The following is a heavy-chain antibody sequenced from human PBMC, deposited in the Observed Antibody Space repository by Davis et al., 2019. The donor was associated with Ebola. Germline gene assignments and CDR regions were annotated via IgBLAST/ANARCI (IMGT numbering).Heavy chain of an antibody. CDR2: INTNTGNP. CDR3: ARGGTAMAYYGMDV. CDR1: GYTFTSYA. V-gene: IGHV7-4-1*02. J-gene: IGHJ6*04. Sequence: AASVKVSCKASGYTFTSYAMNWVRQAPGQGLEWMGWINTNTGNPTYAQGFTGRFVFSLDTSVSTAYLQISSLKAEDTAVYYCARGGTAMAYYGMDVWGKGTTVTVSS. D-gene: IGHD5-18*01.